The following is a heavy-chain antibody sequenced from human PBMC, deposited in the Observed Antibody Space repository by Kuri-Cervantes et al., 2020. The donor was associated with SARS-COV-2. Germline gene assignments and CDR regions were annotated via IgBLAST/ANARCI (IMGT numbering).Heavy chain of an antibody. J-gene: IGHJ5*02. V-gene: IGHV3-48*04. CDR3: ARGPPGYDFWSGYPNWFDP. CDR2: ISSSSSTI. CDR1: GFTFSSYA. Sequence: GESLKISCAASGFTFSSYAMSWVRQAPGKGLEWVSYISSSSSTIYYADSVKGRFTISRDNAKNSLYLQMNSLRAEDTAVYYCARGPPGYDFWSGYPNWFDPWGQGTLVTVSS. D-gene: IGHD3-3*01.